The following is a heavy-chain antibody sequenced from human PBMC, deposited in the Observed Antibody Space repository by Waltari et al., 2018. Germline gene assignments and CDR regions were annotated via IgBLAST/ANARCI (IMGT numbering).Heavy chain of an antibody. V-gene: IGHV3-23*01. D-gene: IGHD6-19*01. CDR3: AKSLEQWLVPGDY. J-gene: IGHJ4*02. CDR1: GFTGSSYA. Sequence: EVQLLESGGGLVQPGGSLRLCCAASGFTGSSYAMSWVRQAPGKGLEWVSAISGSGGSTYYADSVKGRFTISRDNSKNTLYLQMNSLRAEDTAVYYCAKSLEQWLVPGDYWGQGTLVTVSS. CDR2: ISGSGGST.